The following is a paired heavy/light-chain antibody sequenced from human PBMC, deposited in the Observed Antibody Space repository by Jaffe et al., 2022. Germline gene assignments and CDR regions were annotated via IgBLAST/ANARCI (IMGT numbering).Light chain of an antibody. Sequence: QSVLTQPPSVSGAPGQRVTISCTGSNSNIGAGYDVHWYKQLPGAAPQLLISGNSNRPSGVPDRFSGSKSGTSASLAITGLQAEDEADYYCQSYDSSLSGSSYVFGTGTKVTVL. CDR1: NSNIGAGYD. J-gene: IGLJ1*01. CDR3: QSYDSSLSGSSYV. V-gene: IGLV1-40*01. CDR2: GNS.
Heavy chain of an antibody. CDR3: AKSAGTTTLNFDY. J-gene: IGHJ4*02. V-gene: IGHV3-9*01. CDR1: GFAFADYS. D-gene: IGHD1-7*01. Sequence: EVQLVESGGGLVQPGRSLRLSCAASGFAFADYSMHWVRQAPGKGLEWVSGINWNGAKMHYADSVKGRFTISRDNAKNSLYLQMNSLRGEDTALYYCAKSAGTTTLNFDYWGQGVLVTVSS. CDR2: INWNGAKM.